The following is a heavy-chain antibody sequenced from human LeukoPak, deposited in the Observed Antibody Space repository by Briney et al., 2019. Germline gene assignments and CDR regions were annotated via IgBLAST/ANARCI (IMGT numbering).Heavy chain of an antibody. J-gene: IGHJ4*02. V-gene: IGHV1-58*01. CDR3: AAESEYSSSWYVVDY. CDR1: GFTFTSSA. D-gene: IGHD6-13*01. Sequence: GTSVKVSRKASGFTFTSSAVQWVRQARAQRLGWIGWIVVGSGNTNYAQKFQERVTITSDMSTSTAYMELSSLRSEDTAVYYCAAESEYSSSWYVVDYWGQGTLVTVSS. CDR2: IVVGSGNT.